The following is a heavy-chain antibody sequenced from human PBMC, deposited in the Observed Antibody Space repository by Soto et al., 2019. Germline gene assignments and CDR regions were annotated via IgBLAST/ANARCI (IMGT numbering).Heavy chain of an antibody. V-gene: IGHV4-61*08. J-gene: IGHJ4*02. CDR2: ISYSGST. D-gene: IGHD6-13*01. Sequence: SETLSLTCTVSGGSISSGDYYWSWIRQPPGKGLEWIGYISYSGSTNYNPSLKSRATISVDTSKNQFSLKVGSVTAADTAVYYCVRDCYASSCFDYWGQGILVTVSS. CDR1: GGSISSGDYY. CDR3: VRDCYASSCFDY.